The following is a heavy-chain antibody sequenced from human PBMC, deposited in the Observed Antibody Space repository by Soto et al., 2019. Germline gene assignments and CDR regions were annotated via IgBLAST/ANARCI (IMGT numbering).Heavy chain of an antibody. D-gene: IGHD6-13*01. V-gene: IGHV3-53*04. J-gene: IGHJ6*02. Sequence: GGSLRLSCAASGFTVSSNYMSWVRQAPGKGLEWVSVIYSGGSTYYADSVKGRFTISRHNSKNTLYLQMNSLRAEDTAVYYCARDSREPGIEAADPHYYYYGMDVWGQGTTVTVSS. CDR1: GFTVSSNY. CDR3: ARDSREPGIEAADPHYYYYGMDV. CDR2: IYSGGST.